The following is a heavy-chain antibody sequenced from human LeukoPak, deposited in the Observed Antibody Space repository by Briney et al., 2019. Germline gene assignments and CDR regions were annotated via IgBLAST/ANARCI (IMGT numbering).Heavy chain of an antibody. CDR3: ARAYGSGSYYFDY. Sequence: PSETLSLTCAVYGGSFSGYYWSWIRQPPGKGLEWIGSIHYSGRTYYNPSLKSRVTISVDTSKNQFSLKVSSVTVADTAVYYCARAYGSGSYYFDYWGQGTLVTVSS. V-gene: IGHV4-34*01. J-gene: IGHJ4*02. CDR2: IHYSGRT. CDR1: GGSFSGYY. D-gene: IGHD3-10*01.